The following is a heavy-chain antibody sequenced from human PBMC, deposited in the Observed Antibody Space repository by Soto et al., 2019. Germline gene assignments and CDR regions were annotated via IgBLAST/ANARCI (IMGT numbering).Heavy chain of an antibody. CDR1: GGSFSGYY. D-gene: IGHD3-22*01. J-gene: IGHJ4*02. CDR3: ARAKGLAAVVVITTYDY. V-gene: IGHV4-34*01. CDR2: INHSGST. Sequence: SETLSLTCAAYGGSFSGYYWSWIRQPPGKGLEWIGEINHSGSTNYNPSLKSRVTISVDTSKNQFSLKLSSVTAADTAVYYCARAKGLAAVVVITTYDYWGQGTLVTVSS.